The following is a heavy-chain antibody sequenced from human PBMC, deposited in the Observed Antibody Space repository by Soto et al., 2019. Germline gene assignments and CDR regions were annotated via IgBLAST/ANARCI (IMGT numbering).Heavy chain of an antibody. CDR3: ARESEDLTSNFDY. Sequence: GGSLRLSCAASGFTFTRYSMNWVRQAPGKGLEWVSSISSTTNYIYYGDSMKGRFTISRDNAKNSLYLEMNSLRAEDTAVYYCARESEDLTSNFDYWGQGTMVTVSS. CDR1: GFTFTRYS. V-gene: IGHV3-21*06. CDR2: ISSTTNYI. J-gene: IGHJ4*02.